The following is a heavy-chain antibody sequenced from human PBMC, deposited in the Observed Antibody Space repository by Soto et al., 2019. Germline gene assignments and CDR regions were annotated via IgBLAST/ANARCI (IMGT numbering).Heavy chain of an antibody. V-gene: IGHV3-9*01. CDR1: GFTFDDYA. Sequence: EVQLVDSGGGLVQPGRSLRLSCAASGFTFDDYAMHWVRQAPGKGLEWVSSINWNSGSIGYADSVKGRFTISRDNAKNSLYLQMNSLRPEDTALYYCAIDDYSSSSGMDYWGQGTLVTVSS. CDR3: AIDDYSSSSGMDY. D-gene: IGHD6-6*01. J-gene: IGHJ4*02. CDR2: INWNSGSI.